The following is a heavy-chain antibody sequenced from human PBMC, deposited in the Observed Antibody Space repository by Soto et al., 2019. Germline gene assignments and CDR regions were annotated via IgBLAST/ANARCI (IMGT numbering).Heavy chain of an antibody. CDR1: GFTFSSYG. J-gene: IGHJ4*02. CDR3: ARYQGDATVITSDFHSGPDY. D-gene: IGHD4-17*01. V-gene: IGHV3-33*01. Sequence: QVQLVESGGGVVQPGRSLRLSCAASGFTFSSYGMHWVRQAPGKGLEWVAVIWYDGSNKYYADSVKGRFTISRDNSKNTLYLQMNSLRAEDTAVYYCARYQGDATVITSDFHSGPDYWGQGTLVTVSS. CDR2: IWYDGSNK.